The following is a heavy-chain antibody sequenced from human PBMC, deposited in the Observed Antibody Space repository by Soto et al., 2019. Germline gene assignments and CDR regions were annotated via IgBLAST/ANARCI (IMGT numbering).Heavy chain of an antibody. J-gene: IGHJ6*02. D-gene: IGHD4-17*01. Sequence: SETLSLTCAVYGGSFSGYYWSWIRQPPGKGLECIGEINHSGSTNYNSSLKSPVTIPVDTSKNRFSLKLSSVTAADTAVYYCASSTVVTRDGMDVWGQGTTVTVSS. CDR3: ASSTVVTRDGMDV. CDR2: INHSGST. CDR1: GGSFSGYY. V-gene: IGHV4-34*01.